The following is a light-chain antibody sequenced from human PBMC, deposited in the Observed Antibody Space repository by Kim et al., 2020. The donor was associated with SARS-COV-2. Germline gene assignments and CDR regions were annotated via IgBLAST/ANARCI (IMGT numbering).Light chain of an antibody. CDR1: QSISSW. CDR3: QQYNSYSVT. J-gene: IGKJ1*01. CDR2: KAS. Sequence: ASVGDRVTITCRASQSISSWLAWYQQKPGKAPKLLIYKASSLESGVPSRFSGSGSGTEFTLTISSLQPDDFATYYCQQYNSYSVTFGQGTKVDIK. V-gene: IGKV1-5*03.